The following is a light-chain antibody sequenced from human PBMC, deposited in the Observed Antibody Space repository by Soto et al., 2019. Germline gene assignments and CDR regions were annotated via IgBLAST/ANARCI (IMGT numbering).Light chain of an antibody. CDR2: DAS. CDR1: QSITRSY. Sequence: EIVLTQSPGTLSLSPGERATLSCRASQSITRSYIAWYQQKPGQAPRLLIYDASSRATGIPDRLGGSGSGTDFTLTISRLEPEDFAVYYCQQYSSSPETFGQGTKVEIK. CDR3: QQYSSSPET. V-gene: IGKV3-20*01. J-gene: IGKJ1*01.